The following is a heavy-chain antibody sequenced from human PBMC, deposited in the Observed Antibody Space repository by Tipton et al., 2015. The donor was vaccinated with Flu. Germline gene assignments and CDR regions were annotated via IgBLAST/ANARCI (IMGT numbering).Heavy chain of an antibody. V-gene: IGHV1-18*01. J-gene: IGHJ4*02. CDR3: ARDGGTYHPDYFDY. CDR2: ISPHSGST. Sequence: QLVQSGAEVKKPGASVKVSCTASGYTFTSYYITWLRLAPGQGLEWVGWISPHSGSTDYAQRFEGRVTMTTDTSTTTAYMQLRRLRSDDTAVYYCARDGGTYHPDYFDYWGQGTRVTVSS. CDR1: GYTFTSYY. D-gene: IGHD1-26*01.